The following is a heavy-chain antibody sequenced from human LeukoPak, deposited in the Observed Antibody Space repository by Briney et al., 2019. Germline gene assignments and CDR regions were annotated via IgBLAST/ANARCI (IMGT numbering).Heavy chain of an antibody. D-gene: IGHD3-3*01. CDR1: GGPISSYY. J-gene: IGHJ6*02. Sequence: SDTLSLTCTVSGGPISSYYWSWIRQPPGKGLEWIGYIYYSGSTNYNPSLKSRVTISVDTSKNQFSLKLSSVTAADTAVYYCARSEWSRYYYYGMDVWGQGTTVTVSS. CDR2: IYYSGST. CDR3: ARSEWSRYYYYGMDV. V-gene: IGHV4-59*07.